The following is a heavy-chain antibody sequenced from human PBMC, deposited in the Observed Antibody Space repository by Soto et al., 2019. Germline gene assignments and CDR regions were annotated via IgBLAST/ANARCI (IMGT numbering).Heavy chain of an antibody. D-gene: IGHD3-9*01. CDR1: GFTFSSYG. CDR2: ISYDGSNK. CDR3: AKLGHVHYDILTGSPSFDY. V-gene: IGHV3-30*18. Sequence: QVQLVESGGGVVQPGRSLRLSCAASGFTFSSYGMHWVRQAPGKGLEWVAVISYDGSNKYYADSVKGRFTISRDNSKNTLYLQMNSLRAEDTAVYYCAKLGHVHYDILTGSPSFDYWGQGTLVTVSS. J-gene: IGHJ4*02.